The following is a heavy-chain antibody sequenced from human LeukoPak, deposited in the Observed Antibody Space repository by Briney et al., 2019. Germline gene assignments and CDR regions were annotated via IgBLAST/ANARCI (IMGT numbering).Heavy chain of an antibody. CDR2: ISGSGGST. CDR3: AKVPYGEWYYYYMDV. V-gene: IGHV3-23*01. Sequence: GGSLRLSCAASGFTFSSYAMSWVRQAPGKGLEWVSAISGSGGSTYYADSVKGRFTISRDNSKNTLYLQMNSLRAEDTAVYYRAKVPYGEWYYYYMDVWGKGTTVTVSS. J-gene: IGHJ6*03. CDR1: GFTFSSYA. D-gene: IGHD4-17*01.